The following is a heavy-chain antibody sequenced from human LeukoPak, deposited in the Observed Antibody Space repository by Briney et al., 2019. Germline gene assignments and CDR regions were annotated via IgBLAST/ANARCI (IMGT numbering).Heavy chain of an antibody. CDR3: ARESISYALDY. D-gene: IGHD6-6*01. Sequence: ASVTVSSTASGYTFTSYGISWVRQAPGQGLEWMGWISAYNGNTNYAQKLQGRVTMTTDTSTSPAYMELRSLRSDDTAVYYCARESISYALDYWGQGTLVTVSS. CDR2: ISAYNGNT. V-gene: IGHV1-18*01. CDR1: GYTFTSYG. J-gene: IGHJ4*02.